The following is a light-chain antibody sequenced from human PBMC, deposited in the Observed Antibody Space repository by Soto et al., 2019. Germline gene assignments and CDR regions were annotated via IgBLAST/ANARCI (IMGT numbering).Light chain of an antibody. Sequence: DVPMTQSPSTLSTSVGDSVTVTCRASQMIYTWLAWYQQRPGKAPKLLIYKASVLETVAPSRFSGTGSGTEFTLTINGLQPDDFATYYCQQYSSYSPITFGQGTRLEI. V-gene: IGKV1-5*03. J-gene: IGKJ5*01. CDR3: QQYSSYSPIT. CDR2: KAS. CDR1: QMIYTW.